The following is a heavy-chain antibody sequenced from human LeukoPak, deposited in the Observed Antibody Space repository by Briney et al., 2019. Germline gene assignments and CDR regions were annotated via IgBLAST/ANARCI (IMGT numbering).Heavy chain of an antibody. CDR2: IYYSGST. V-gene: IGHV4-39*07. Sequence: IVSTYAMSWVRQAPGKGLEWIGSIYYSGSTYYNPSLKSRVTITVDTTKNQFSLKLSSVTAADTAVYYCAREAAAWELPPYYFDYWGQGTLVTVSS. J-gene: IGHJ4*02. CDR3: AREAAAWELPPYYFDY. D-gene: IGHD1-26*01. CDR1: IVSTYA.